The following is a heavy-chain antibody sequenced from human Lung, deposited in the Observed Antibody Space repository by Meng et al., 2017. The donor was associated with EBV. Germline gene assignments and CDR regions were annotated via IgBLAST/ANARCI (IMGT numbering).Heavy chain of an antibody. CDR2: IYSSGIT. CDR1: GDSIRDYC. Sequence: QVQVHPWGSGLLHPSEPLSLTCTVSGDSIRDYCWNWIRQPAGKGLEWIGRIYSSGITNYNPSLQSRVTMSVDTSKNQFSLKLYSVTAADTAVYYCARESFNSGWYSDYWGQGTLVTVSS. J-gene: IGHJ4*02. CDR3: ARESFNSGWYSDY. V-gene: IGHV4-59*10. D-gene: IGHD6-19*01.